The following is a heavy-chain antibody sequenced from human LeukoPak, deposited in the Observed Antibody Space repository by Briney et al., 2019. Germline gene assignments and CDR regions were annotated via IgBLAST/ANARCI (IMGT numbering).Heavy chain of an antibody. V-gene: IGHV5-51*01. D-gene: IGHD2-2*01. CDR1: GYSFTSYW. J-gene: IGHJ6*02. Sequence: GESLKISCKGSGYSFTSYWIGWVRQMPGKGLEWMGIIYPGDSDTRDSPSFQGQVTISADKSISTAYLQWSSLKASDTAMYYCARSGSHFCSSTSCSWGPYYYGMDVWGQGTTVTVSS. CDR2: IYPGDSDT. CDR3: ARSGSHFCSSTSCSWGPYYYGMDV.